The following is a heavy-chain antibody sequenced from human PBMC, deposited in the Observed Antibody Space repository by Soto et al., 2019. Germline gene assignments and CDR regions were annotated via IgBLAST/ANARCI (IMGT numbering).Heavy chain of an antibody. CDR2: IERDDDEK. D-gene: IGHD1-20*01. CDR1: GFSLTSPGMC. Sequence: SGPTLVNPTETLTVTCTFSGFSLTSPGMCVSWIRQSPGKALEWLALIERDDDEKYYSTSLKTRLTISKDTRKNQVVLTMANMDPADTATYYCARSIRGPRRFNGMDVWGQGTTVTVSS. J-gene: IGHJ6*02. V-gene: IGHV2-70*13. CDR3: ARSIRGPRRFNGMDV.